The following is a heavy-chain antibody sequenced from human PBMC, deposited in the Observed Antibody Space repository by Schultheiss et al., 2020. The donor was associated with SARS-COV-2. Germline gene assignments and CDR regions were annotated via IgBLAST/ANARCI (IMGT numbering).Heavy chain of an antibody. CDR3: ASRTDSSGY. CDR2: ITSGGIT. J-gene: IGHJ4*02. V-gene: IGHV3-53*01. CDR1: GFTVSSNY. D-gene: IGHD6-19*01. Sequence: GGSLRLSCAASGFTVSSNYMSWVRQAPGKGLEWVSLITSGGITYYADSVQGRFSMSRDNSKNTLYLQMNSLRAEDTAVYYCASRTDSSGYWGQGTLVTVSS.